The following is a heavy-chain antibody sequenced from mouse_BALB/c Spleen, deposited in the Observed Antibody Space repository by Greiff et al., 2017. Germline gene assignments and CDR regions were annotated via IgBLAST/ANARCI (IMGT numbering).Heavy chain of an antibody. D-gene: IGHD1-2*01. J-gene: IGHJ4*01. Sequence: EVQVVESGGGLVQPGGSLKLSCAASGFTFSSYTMSWVRQTPEKRLEWVAYISNGGGSTYYPDTVKGRFTISRDNAKNTLYLQMSSLKSEDTAMYYCARQGGLTASYAMDDWGQGTSVTVSS. CDR1: GFTFSSYT. CDR2: ISNGGGST. V-gene: IGHV5-12-2*01. CDR3: ARQGGLTASYAMDD.